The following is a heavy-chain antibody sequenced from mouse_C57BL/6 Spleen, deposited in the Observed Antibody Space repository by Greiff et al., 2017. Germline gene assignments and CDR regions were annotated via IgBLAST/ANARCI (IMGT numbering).Heavy chain of an antibody. Sequence: EVQLVESGGGLAKPGGSLKLSCAASGFTFSSYAMSWVRQTPEKRLEWVATISDGGSYTYYPDNVKGRYTISRDNAKNNLYLQMSHLKSEDTAMYYCAKEGSNCDSLDYWGQGTTRTVSS. CDR1: GFTFSSYA. J-gene: IGHJ2*01. V-gene: IGHV5-4*01. D-gene: IGHD4-1*01. CDR2: ISDGGSYT. CDR3: AKEGSNCDSLDY.